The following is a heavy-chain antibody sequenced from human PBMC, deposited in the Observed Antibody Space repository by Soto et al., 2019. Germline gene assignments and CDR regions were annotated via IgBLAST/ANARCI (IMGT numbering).Heavy chain of an antibody. CDR2: IWYDGSHK. V-gene: IGHV3-33*01. CDR3: ARGIDAEMANFDY. J-gene: IGHJ4*02. D-gene: IGHD2-21*01. CDR1: GFTFRSYG. Sequence: QVQLVESGGGVVQPGGSLRLSCAASGFTFRSYGIHWVRQAPGKGLEWVAVIWYDGSHKFYADSVKGRFTTSRDNSNNTLYLQMNSLRAEDTAVYYCARGIDAEMANFDYWGQGTLVTVSS.